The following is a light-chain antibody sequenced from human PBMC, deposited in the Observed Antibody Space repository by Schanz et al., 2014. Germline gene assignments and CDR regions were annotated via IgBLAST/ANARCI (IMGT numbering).Light chain of an antibody. V-gene: IGKV3-11*01. Sequence: EIVLTQSPATLSLSPGERATLSCRASQGVSSNLAWYQQKPGQAPRLLIYGASNRATGIPARFSGSGSGTDFTLTITSLEPEDFAVYYCQQRRHWPLTFGGGTKVEIK. CDR1: QGVSSN. CDR3: QQRRHWPLT. J-gene: IGKJ4*01. CDR2: GAS.